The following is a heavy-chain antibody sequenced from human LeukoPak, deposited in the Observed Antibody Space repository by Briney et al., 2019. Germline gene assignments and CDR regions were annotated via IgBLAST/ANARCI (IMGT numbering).Heavy chain of an antibody. J-gene: IGHJ6*02. Sequence: KPSETLSLTCAVYGGSFSGYYWSWIRQPPGKGLEWIGEINHSGSTNYNPSLKSRVTISVDTSKNQFSLKLSSVTAADTAVYYCARALPTRSAPGYYYYGMDVWGQGTTVTVSS. D-gene: IGHD2-15*01. CDR1: GGSFSGYY. CDR2: INHSGST. V-gene: IGHV4-34*01. CDR3: ARALPTRSAPGYYYYGMDV.